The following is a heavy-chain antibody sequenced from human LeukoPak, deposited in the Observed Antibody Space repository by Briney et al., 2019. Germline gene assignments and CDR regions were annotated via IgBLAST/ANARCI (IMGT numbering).Heavy chain of an antibody. V-gene: IGHV4-38-2*02. D-gene: IGHD6-13*01. J-gene: IGHJ4*02. CDR2: IYHSGST. Sequence: SETLSLTCTVSGYSISSGYYWGWIRQPPGKGLEWIGSIYHSGSTYYNPSLKSRVTISVDTSKNQFSLKLSSVTAADTAVYYCASRQQLVRPIDYWGQGTLVTVSS. CDR1: GYSISSGYY. CDR3: ASRQQLVRPIDY.